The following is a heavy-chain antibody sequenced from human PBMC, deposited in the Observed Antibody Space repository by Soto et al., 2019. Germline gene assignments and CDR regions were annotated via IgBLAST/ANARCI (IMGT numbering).Heavy chain of an antibody. V-gene: IGHV3-30*18. D-gene: IGHD3-10*01. CDR2: ISHDGGNK. Sequence: QVQLVESGGGVVQPGRSLRLSCVASGLTFSSYAMHWVRQAPGKGLEWVAVISHDGGNKYSADSVKGRFTISRDNSKNTLYLQMNSLTTDDTAVYYCANDRGRFGDYGMDVWGQGTTVTVSS. CDR3: ANDRGRFGDYGMDV. CDR1: GLTFSSYA. J-gene: IGHJ6*02.